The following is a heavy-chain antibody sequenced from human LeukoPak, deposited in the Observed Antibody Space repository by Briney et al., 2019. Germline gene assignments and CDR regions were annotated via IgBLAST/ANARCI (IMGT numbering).Heavy chain of an antibody. Sequence: PSETLSLTCTVSGGSINSGSYYWSWIRQPAGKGLEWIGRIYTSGSTNYNPSLKSRVTISVDTSKNQFSLKLSSVTAADTAVYYCARDRGTVISDYWGQGTLVTVSS. CDR1: GGSINSGSYY. V-gene: IGHV4-61*02. CDR2: IYTSGST. J-gene: IGHJ4*02. D-gene: IGHD4-17*01. CDR3: ARDRGTVISDY.